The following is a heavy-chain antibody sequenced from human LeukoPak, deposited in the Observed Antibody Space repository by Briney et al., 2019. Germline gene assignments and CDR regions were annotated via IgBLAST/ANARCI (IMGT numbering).Heavy chain of an antibody. V-gene: IGHV4-39*01. D-gene: IGHD4-17*01. Sequence: SETLSLTCTVSGGSISSSSYFWVWIRQPPGKGLEWIGSMFYSGSTYYNPSLKSRVTISINTSKNQFSLKLSFVTAADTAVYYCANGSPLQSTVTFGYWGQGTLVTVTS. CDR2: MFYSGST. CDR1: GGSISSSSYF. J-gene: IGHJ4*02. CDR3: ANGSPLQSTVTFGY.